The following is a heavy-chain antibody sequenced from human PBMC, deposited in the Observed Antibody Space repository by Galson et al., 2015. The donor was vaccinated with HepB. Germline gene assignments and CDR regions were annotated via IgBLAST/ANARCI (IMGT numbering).Heavy chain of an antibody. CDR3: ARWYYYGSGSQKGLDY. J-gene: IGHJ4*02. CDR1: GDSVSSNSAA. Sequence: CAISGDSVSSNSAAWNWIRQSPSRGLEWLGRTYYRSKWYNDYAVSVKSRITINPDTSKNQFSLQLNSVTPEDTAVYYCARWYYYGSGSQKGLDYWGQGTLVTVSS. D-gene: IGHD3-10*01. V-gene: IGHV6-1*01. CDR2: TYYRSKWYN.